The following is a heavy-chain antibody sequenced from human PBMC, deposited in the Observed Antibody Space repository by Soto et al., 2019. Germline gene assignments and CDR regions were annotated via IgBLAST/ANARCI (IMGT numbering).Heavy chain of an antibody. CDR3: AKALDIVVVPAAIRLGCLDL. V-gene: IGHV3-23*01. Sequence: GYLRLSCAASGCTFSSYAMSWVRQAPGKGLEWVSAISGRGGSTYYADSVKGRFTICRDNSKNTLYLQMNSLRDEDTAVYHWAKALDIVVVPAAIRLGCLDLWGQGTTVTVSS. D-gene: IGHD2-2*02. J-gene: IGHJ6*02. CDR1: GCTFSSYA. CDR2: ISGRGGST.